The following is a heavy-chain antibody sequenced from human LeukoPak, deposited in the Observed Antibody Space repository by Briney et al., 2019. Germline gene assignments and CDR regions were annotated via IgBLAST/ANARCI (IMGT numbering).Heavy chain of an antibody. D-gene: IGHD7-27*01. Sequence: RGSLRLSCAASALTFSSYCMRWVREAPGKGPVWVSRINGDGSIISYADSVKGRFTISRDNAKNTLYLQMNSLRAEDTAVYYCAGDRMALGDYWGQETLVTVSS. J-gene: IGHJ4*02. V-gene: IGHV3-74*01. CDR2: INGDGSII. CDR3: AGDRMALGDY. CDR1: ALTFSSYC.